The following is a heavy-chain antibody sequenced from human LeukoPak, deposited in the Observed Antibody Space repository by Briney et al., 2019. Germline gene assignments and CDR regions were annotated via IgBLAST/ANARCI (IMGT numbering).Heavy chain of an antibody. CDR2: IDPNSGGT. J-gene: IGHJ4*02. V-gene: IGHV1-2*06. CDR1: GYTFTGYY. CDR3: ARAALRGFHDNIIDY. Sequence: GASVKVSCKASGYTFTGYYMHWVRQAPGQGLEWMGRIDPNSGGTNHAQKFQGRVTMTRDTSISTAYMELSRLTSDDTAVYYCARAALRGFHDNIIDYWGQGTLVTVSS. D-gene: IGHD1-14*01.